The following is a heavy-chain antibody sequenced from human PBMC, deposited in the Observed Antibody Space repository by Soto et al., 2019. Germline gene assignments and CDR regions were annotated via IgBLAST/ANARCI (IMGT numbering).Heavy chain of an antibody. Sequence: ASVKVSCKTSGYTITRYGVSWVRQAPGQGLEWMGWISAYNGNTKYSQKLQGRVTITRDTSTSTAYMELSSLRSEDTAVYYCARAMARAFVGATGLYTLVGYFQHWGQGTLVTVSS. CDR1: GYTITRYG. J-gene: IGHJ1*01. D-gene: IGHD1-26*01. V-gene: IGHV1-18*01. CDR2: ISAYNGNT. CDR3: ARAMARAFVGATGLYTLVGYFQH.